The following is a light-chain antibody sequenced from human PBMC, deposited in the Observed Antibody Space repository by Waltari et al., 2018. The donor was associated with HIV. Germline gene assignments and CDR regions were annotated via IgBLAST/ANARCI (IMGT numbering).Light chain of an antibody. J-gene: IGLJ2*01. CDR3: ATWDDTPTGHVL. CDR1: TSTIGTNV. V-gene: IGLV1-44*01. Sequence: QSVLAQPPSVSGTPGQRVTISCSGTTSTIGTNVVHWYQQVPGTAPKLLISSNNQRPSGVPDRFSGFKSGTSASLAINGLQSEDEADYYCATWDDTPTGHVLFGGGTKVTVL. CDR2: SNN.